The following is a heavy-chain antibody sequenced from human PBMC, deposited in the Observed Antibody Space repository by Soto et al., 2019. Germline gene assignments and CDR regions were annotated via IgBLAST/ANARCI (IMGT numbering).Heavy chain of an antibody. J-gene: IGHJ5*02. D-gene: IGHD3-3*01. CDR1: GYSFTSYW. Sequence: HGESLKISCKGSGYSFTSYWIGWVRQMPGKGLEWMGIIYPGDSDTRYSPSFQGQVTTSADKSISTAYLQWSSLKASDTAMYYCARSITIFGVVPNNWFDPWGQGTLVTVSS. V-gene: IGHV5-51*01. CDR3: ARSITIFGVVPNNWFDP. CDR2: IYPGDSDT.